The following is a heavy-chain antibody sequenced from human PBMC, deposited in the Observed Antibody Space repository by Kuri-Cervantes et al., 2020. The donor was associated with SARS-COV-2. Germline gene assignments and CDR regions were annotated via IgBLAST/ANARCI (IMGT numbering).Heavy chain of an antibody. D-gene: IGHD2-8*01. CDR3: SLDAFDY. CDR1: GFTFTGST. Sequence: SVKVSCKTSGFTFTGSTIQWVRQARGQGLEWIGWIVVGSGDTSYAQEFQDRVTITRDMSTATAYMELRTLRSKDTAVYFCSLDAFDYWGQGTLVTVSS. V-gene: IGHV1-58*02. CDR2: IVVGSGDT. J-gene: IGHJ4*02.